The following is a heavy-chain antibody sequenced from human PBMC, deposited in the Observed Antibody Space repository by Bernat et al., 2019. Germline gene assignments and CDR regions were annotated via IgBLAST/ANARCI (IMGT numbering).Heavy chain of an antibody. V-gene: IGHV1-46*01. D-gene: IGHD3-3*01. Sequence: QVQLVQSGAEVKKPGASVKVSCEASGYTFTSYHMHWVRQAPGQGLEWMGIINPSGGSTTYAQKFQGRVTMTRDTSTSTLYMELSSLRSEDTAVYYCARDGDDFWSGHYMDVWGKGTTVTVSS. J-gene: IGHJ6*03. CDR3: ARDGDDFWSGHYMDV. CDR1: GYTFTSYH. CDR2: INPSGGST.